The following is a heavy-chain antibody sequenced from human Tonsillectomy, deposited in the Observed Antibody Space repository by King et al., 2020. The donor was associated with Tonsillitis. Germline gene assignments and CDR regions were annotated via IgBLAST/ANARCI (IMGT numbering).Heavy chain of an antibody. D-gene: IGHD3-10*01. CDR2: IRSGGST. CDR3: AKVADASGGYSIDY. J-gene: IGHJ4*02. CDR1: GFTFKNYA. Sequence: VQLVQSGGGLVQPGGSLRLSCAASGFTFKNYAMTWVRQAPGKGLDWVSHIRSGGSTYYADSVKGRFTISRDNSKNTLYLQMNSLRAEDTAVYYCAKVADASGGYSIDYWGQGALVTVSS. V-gene: IGHV3-23*04.